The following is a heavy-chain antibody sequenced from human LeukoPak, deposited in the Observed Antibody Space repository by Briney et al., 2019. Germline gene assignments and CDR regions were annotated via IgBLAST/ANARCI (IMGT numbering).Heavy chain of an antibody. D-gene: IGHD5-18*01. Sequence: GGSLRLSCAASGFTFSDYYMSWIRQAPGKGLEWVSYISSSSGYTNYADSVKGRFTISRDNAKNSLYLQMNSLRAEDTAVYYCAKELRGYSYGLRNNWFDPWGQGTLVTVSS. J-gene: IGHJ5*02. CDR2: ISSSSGYT. CDR3: AKELRGYSYGLRNNWFDP. V-gene: IGHV3-11*06. CDR1: GFTFSDYY.